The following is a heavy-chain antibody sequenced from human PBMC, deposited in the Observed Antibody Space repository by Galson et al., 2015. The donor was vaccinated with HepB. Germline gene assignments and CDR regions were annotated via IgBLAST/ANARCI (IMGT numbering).Heavy chain of an antibody. D-gene: IGHD2-2*02. V-gene: IGHV3-9*01. J-gene: IGHJ3*02. CDR2: ISWNSGSI. CDR1: GFPFHDYA. CDR3: ARSGYQLLYTALDI. Sequence: SLRLSCAASGFPFHDYAIHWVRQTPGKGLEWVSGISWNSGSIGYADSVKGRFTISRDNAKNSLYLQMNSLRTEDTALYYCARSGYQLLYTALDIWGQGTMVTVSS.